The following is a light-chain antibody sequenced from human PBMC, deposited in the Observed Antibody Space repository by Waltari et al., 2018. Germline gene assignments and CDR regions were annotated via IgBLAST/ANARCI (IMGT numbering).Light chain of an antibody. CDR2: YNT. CDR3: QVWHSSTNVI. Sequence: SYDLTQQPPESVAPGETARTTCGGDNVGGNRVHWYQQKPGQAPVVIIYYNTDRPSGIPERFSGSNSVNTATLIISRVEAGDEADYFCQVWHSSTNVIFGGGTKLTVV. CDR1: NVGGNR. J-gene: IGLJ2*01. V-gene: IGLV3-21*04.